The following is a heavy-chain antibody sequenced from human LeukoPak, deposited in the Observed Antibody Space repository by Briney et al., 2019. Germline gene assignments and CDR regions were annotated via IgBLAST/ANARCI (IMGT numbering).Heavy chain of an antibody. CDR3: VRDDFGDYTRRFDP. D-gene: IGHD4-17*01. CDR1: GGSISSNNHY. Sequence: SETLSLTCTVSGGSISSNNHYWGWIRQPPGRGLEWIASINDGGSTYCNPSLKSRVTMSVDTSKNQFSLRLSSVTAADTAMYYCVRDDFGDYTRRFDPWGQGTLVTVSS. CDR2: INDGGST. V-gene: IGHV4-39*07. J-gene: IGHJ5*02.